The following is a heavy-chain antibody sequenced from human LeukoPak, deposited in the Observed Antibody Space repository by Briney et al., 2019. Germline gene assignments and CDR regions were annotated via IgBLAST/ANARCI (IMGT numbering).Heavy chain of an antibody. V-gene: IGHV3-48*03. J-gene: IGHJ4*02. CDR1: GFTFSSYE. D-gene: IGHD3-10*01. Sequence: GGSLRLSCAASGFTFSSYEMNWVRQAPGKGLEWVSYISSSGTTIYYADSVKGRVTISRDNAKNSLYLQMKSLRAEDTAVYYCASIPGYYGSGYWGQGTLVTVSS. CDR3: ASIPGYYGSGY. CDR2: ISSSGTTI.